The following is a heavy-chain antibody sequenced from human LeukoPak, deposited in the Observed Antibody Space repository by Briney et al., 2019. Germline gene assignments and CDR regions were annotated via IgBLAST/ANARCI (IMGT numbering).Heavy chain of an antibody. Sequence: SVRVSCKASGFTFTISAMQWVRQARGQRGGWVGWIVVGSGNTNYAQKFQERVTITRDMSTSTAYMELSSLRSEDTAVYYCAREYAVAGTIFYYYGMDVWGQGTTVTVSS. CDR2: IVVGSGNT. J-gene: IGHJ6*02. CDR1: GFTFTISA. V-gene: IGHV1-58*02. CDR3: AREYAVAGTIFYYYGMDV. D-gene: IGHD6-19*01.